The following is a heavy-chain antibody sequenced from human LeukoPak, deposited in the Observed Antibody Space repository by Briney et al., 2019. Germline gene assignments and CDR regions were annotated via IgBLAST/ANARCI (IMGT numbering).Heavy chain of an antibody. CDR3: AKDSAGGLGTHFDY. Sequence: GGSLRLSCAASGFTFSTSGMHWVRQAPGKGLEWVALIWYDGSYKYYADSVKGRFTISRDNSKDTLYLQMNSLRDEDTAVYYCAKDSAGGLGTHFDYWGRGTLVTVSS. V-gene: IGHV3-33*06. J-gene: IGHJ4*02. CDR2: IWYDGSYK. D-gene: IGHD7-27*01. CDR1: GFTFSTSG.